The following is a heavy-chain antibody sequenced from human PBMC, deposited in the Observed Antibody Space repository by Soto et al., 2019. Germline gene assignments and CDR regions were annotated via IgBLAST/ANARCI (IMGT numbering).Heavy chain of an antibody. Sequence: QVQLQESGPGLVKPSETLSLTCTVSGGSVSSGSYYWSWIRQPPGKGLEWIGYIYYSGSTNYKPSLKSRVTISVDTSKNQFSMKLISVTAADTAVYYCARATYYDILTGWYFDLWGRGPLVTVSS. D-gene: IGHD3-9*01. J-gene: IGHJ2*01. CDR2: IYYSGST. CDR3: ARATYYDILTGWYFDL. V-gene: IGHV4-61*01. CDR1: GGSVSSGSYY.